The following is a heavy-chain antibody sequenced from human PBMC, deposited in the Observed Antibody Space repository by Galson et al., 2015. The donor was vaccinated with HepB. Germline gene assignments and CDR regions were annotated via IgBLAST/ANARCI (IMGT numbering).Heavy chain of an antibody. V-gene: IGHV3-33*01. CDR2: IWYDGSNK. CDR3: ARDGDLNYYDSSGYRGFDY. CDR1: GFTFSSYG. Sequence: SLRLSCAASGFTFSSYGMHWVRQAPGKGLEWVAVIWYDGSNKYYADSVKGRFTISRDNSKNTLYLQMNSLRAEDTAVYYCARDGDLNYYDSSGYRGFDYWGQGTLVTVSS. D-gene: IGHD3-22*01. J-gene: IGHJ4*02.